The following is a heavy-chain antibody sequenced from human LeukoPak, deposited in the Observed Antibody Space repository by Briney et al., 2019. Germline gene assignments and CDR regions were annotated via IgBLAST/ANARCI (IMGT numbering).Heavy chain of an antibody. CDR1: GYTFTSYD. D-gene: IGHD6-13*01. CDR2: MNPNSGNT. CDR3: ARPFSSSWYDGEISFDY. Sequence: ASVKVSCKASGYTFTSYDIKWVRQAPGQGREGMGWMNPNSGNTGYAQKFQGRVTMTRNTSISTAYMELSSLRSEDTALYYCARPFSSSWYDGEISFDYWGQGTLVTVSS. J-gene: IGHJ4*02. V-gene: IGHV1-8*01.